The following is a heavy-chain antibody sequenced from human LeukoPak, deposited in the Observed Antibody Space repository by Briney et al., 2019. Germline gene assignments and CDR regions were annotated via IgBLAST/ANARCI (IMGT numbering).Heavy chain of an antibody. D-gene: IGHD6-13*01. Sequence: SETLSLTCPVSGGSISSSSYYWGWIRQPPGKGLEWIGSIYYSGSTYYNPSLKSRVTISVDTSKNQFSLKLSSVTAADTAVYYCARRIAAARSGYYFDYWGQGTLVTVSS. V-gene: IGHV4-39*01. CDR1: GGSISSSSYY. J-gene: IGHJ4*02. CDR3: ARRIAAARSGYYFDY. CDR2: IYYSGST.